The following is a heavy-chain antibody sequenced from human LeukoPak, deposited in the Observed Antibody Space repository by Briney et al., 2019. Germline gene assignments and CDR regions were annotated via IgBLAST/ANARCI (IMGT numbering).Heavy chain of an antibody. D-gene: IGHD2-21*02. Sequence: SDTLSLTCTVSGRSISSYYSSWIRQPPGKGLEWIGYIYYSGSTNYNPSLKSRVTISVDTSKNQFSLKLSSVTAADTAVYYCARWTPYCGGDCDDYWGQGTLVTVSS. V-gene: IGHV4-59*07. CDR3: ARWTPYCGGDCDDY. CDR2: IYYSGST. CDR1: GRSISSYY. J-gene: IGHJ4*02.